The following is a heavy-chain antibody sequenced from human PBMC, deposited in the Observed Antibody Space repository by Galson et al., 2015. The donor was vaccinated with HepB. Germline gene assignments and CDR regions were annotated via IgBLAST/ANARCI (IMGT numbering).Heavy chain of an antibody. J-gene: IGHJ5*02. CDR1: GYTFTNYA. CDR2: INAGYGNT. Sequence: SVKVSCKASGYTFTNYAIHWVRQAPGQRLKWMGWINAGYGNTKYSQKFQGRVTITRDISASTAYMELSSLTSEDTAVYYCARDALTDYYDSSGPPNWFDPWGQGTLVTVS. D-gene: IGHD3-22*01. V-gene: IGHV1-3*01. CDR3: ARDALTDYYDSSGPPNWFDP.